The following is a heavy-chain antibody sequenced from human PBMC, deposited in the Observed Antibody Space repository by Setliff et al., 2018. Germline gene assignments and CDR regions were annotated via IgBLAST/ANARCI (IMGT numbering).Heavy chain of an antibody. Sequence: ASVKVSCKASGHTFITFGISWVRQAPGQGLEWMGWISAYSDDTKNAEKFQGRVTMTMDTSTGTAYMELRSLRSDDTAVYICAYDSSGYYPGYWGQGTLVTVSS. CDR3: AYDSSGYYPGY. J-gene: IGHJ4*02. V-gene: IGHV1-18*01. CDR2: ISAYSDDT. D-gene: IGHD3-22*01. CDR1: GHTFITFG.